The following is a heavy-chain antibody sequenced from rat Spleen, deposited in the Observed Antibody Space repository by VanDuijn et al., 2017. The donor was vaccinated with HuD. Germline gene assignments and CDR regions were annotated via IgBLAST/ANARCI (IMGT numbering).Heavy chain of an antibody. D-gene: IGHD1-12*03. CDR1: GFSLTSYH. V-gene: IGHV2-32*01. J-gene: IGHJ4*01. Sequence: QVQLKESGPGLVKPSETLSLTCTVSGFSLTSYHVSWVRQPPGKGLEGMGVIWGDGSQAYNSALKSRLSIRRDTSKSKVFLKMSSLKTEDTATYYCARERGYYDGYYTYYYVMDAWGQGASVTVSS. CDR2: IWGDGSQ. CDR3: ARERGYYDGYYTYYYVMDA.